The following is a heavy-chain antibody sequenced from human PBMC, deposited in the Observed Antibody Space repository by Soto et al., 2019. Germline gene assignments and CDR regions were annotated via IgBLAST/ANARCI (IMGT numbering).Heavy chain of an antibody. CDR2: TNPKFGST. J-gene: IGHJ6*02. Sequence: ASVKVSCKASGYTFTSYYMHWVRQSSVQGLEWMGITNPKFGSTSYAQNFQRRVTMTRDTSTSTVYMELSSLRSEDTAVYYCARDHGDLTGYYTGYGMDVWG. V-gene: IGHV1-46*01. CDR3: ARDHGDLTGYYTGYGMDV. D-gene: IGHD3-9*01. CDR1: GYTFTSYY.